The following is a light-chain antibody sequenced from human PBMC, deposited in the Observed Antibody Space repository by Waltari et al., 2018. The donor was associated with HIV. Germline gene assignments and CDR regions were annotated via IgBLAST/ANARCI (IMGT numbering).Light chain of an antibody. CDR3: QQHSSWPLT. J-gene: IGKJ4*01. CDR1: QSVSSY. CDR2: DAS. V-gene: IGKV3-11*01. Sequence: EIVLTQSPATLSLSPGERATLSCRASQSVSSYLALYQQKPGQAPRLLIYDASNRATGIPARFIGSGSGTDFTLTISSLEPEDFAVYSCQQHSSWPLTFGGGTKVEIK.